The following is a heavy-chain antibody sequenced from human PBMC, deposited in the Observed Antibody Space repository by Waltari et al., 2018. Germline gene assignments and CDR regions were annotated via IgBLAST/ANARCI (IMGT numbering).Heavy chain of an antibody. Sequence: EVQLVESGGGLVQPGGSLRLSCAASGFTFSAYSMNWVRQAPGKGLEWVSYISDIGRTIDYADSVKGRFIISRDNVMNSLYLQMNTLRAEDTAVYYCARDGVRALGFDPRGQGTLVTVSS. CDR1: GFTFSAYS. V-gene: IGHV3-48*01. CDR3: ARDGVRALGFDP. J-gene: IGHJ5*02. CDR2: ISDIGRTI. D-gene: IGHD3-16*01.